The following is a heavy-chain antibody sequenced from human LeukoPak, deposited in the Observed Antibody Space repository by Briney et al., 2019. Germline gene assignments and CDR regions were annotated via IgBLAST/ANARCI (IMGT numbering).Heavy chain of an antibody. CDR2: ISAYNGNT. Sequence: GASLRDSCKASGYTFTSYGISWVREAAGQGLEWMGWISAYNGNTNYAQKLQGRVTMNTDTSTSKAYMELRSLRSDDTAVYYCARGQLWLLSPHFDYWGQGTLVTVSS. CDR3: ARGQLWLLSPHFDY. CDR1: GYTFTSYG. V-gene: IGHV1-18*04. J-gene: IGHJ4*02. D-gene: IGHD5-18*01.